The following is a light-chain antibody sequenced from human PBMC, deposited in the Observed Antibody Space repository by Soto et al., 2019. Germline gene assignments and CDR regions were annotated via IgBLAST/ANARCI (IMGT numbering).Light chain of an antibody. J-gene: IGLJ2*01. Sequence: QSALTQPASVSGSPGQSITISCTGTSSDVGAYNFVSWYQQHPGKAPKLMIYDVTNRPSGVSSRFSGSKSGNTASLAISGRQAEDEADHYCSSYTTSNTLVFGGGTKLTVL. V-gene: IGLV2-14*03. CDR2: DVT. CDR1: SSDVGAYNF. CDR3: SSYTTSNTLV.